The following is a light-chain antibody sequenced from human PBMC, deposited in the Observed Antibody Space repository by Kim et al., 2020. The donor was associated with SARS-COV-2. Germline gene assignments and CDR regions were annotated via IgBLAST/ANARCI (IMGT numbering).Light chain of an antibody. CDR1: NLGSKS. J-gene: IGLJ1*01. V-gene: IGLV3-21*04. CDR3: QVWDSGSYHYV. Sequence: SYELTQPPSVSVAPGKTARITCEGNNLGSKSVHWYQQKSGQAPVLVISYDTDRPSGIPERFSGSNSRDTATLTISTVEVGDEADYYCQVWDSGSYHYVFGDGTKVTVL. CDR2: YDT.